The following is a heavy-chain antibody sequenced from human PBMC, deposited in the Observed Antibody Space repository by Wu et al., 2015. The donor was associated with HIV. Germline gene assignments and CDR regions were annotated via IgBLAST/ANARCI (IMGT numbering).Heavy chain of an antibody. V-gene: IGHV1-69*12. Sequence: QVQLVQSGAEVKKPGSSVTVSCKASGGSFSKFIMSWVRQAPGQGLEWMGGVIPLSGTTKYAQKFRGRVTITAHESTNSVYMELSNLKSEDTALYYCASPANSAYFRPNDYKDYYLDVWGKGTPVTVSS. D-gene: IGHD4-11*01. CDR3: ASPANSAYFRPNDYKDYYLDV. CDR1: GGSFSKFI. J-gene: IGHJ6*03. CDR2: VIPLSGTT.